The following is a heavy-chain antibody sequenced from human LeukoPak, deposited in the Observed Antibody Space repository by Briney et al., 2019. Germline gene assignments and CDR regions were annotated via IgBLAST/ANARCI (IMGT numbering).Heavy chain of an antibody. CDR1: GGSLSSYY. J-gene: IGHJ4*02. CDR3: ARRNPGYCTNGVCLNGGFDY. Sequence: PSETLSLTCTVSGGSLSSYYWSWIRQPPGKGLEWIGFISYRWSPNYNPPLKSRVTISVDTSKNQFSLKLSSVTAADTAVYYCARRNPGYCTNGVCLNGGFDYWGQGTLVTVSS. V-gene: IGHV4-59*08. CDR2: ISYRWSP. D-gene: IGHD2-8*01.